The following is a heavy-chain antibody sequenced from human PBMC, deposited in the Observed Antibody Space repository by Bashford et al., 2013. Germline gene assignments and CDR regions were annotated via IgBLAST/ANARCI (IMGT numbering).Heavy chain of an antibody. J-gene: IGHJ1*01. CDR2: ISYDGSNK. CDR3: ARDLLGYCSGGSCHAPDN. Sequence: GSLRLSCAASGFRFSSYGMHWVRQAPGKGLEWVAVISYDGSNKYYADSVKGRFTISRDNSKNTLYLQMNSLRADDTAVYYCARDLLGYCSGGSCHAPDNWGQGTLVTVSS. CDR1: GFRFSSYG. D-gene: IGHD2-15*01. V-gene: IGHV3-30*03.